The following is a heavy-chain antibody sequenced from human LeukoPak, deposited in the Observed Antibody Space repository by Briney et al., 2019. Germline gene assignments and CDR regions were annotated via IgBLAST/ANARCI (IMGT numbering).Heavy chain of an antibody. Sequence: GGSLRLSCAASGFTFSSYGMHWVRQAPGKGLEWVAVISYDGSNKYYADSVKGRFTISRDNSKNALYLQMNSLRAEDTAVYYCAKGEQKGYSSGGYAIDYWGQGTLVTVSS. V-gene: IGHV3-30*18. CDR1: GFTFSSYG. D-gene: IGHD6-19*01. J-gene: IGHJ4*02. CDR2: ISYDGSNK. CDR3: AKGEQKGYSSGGYAIDY.